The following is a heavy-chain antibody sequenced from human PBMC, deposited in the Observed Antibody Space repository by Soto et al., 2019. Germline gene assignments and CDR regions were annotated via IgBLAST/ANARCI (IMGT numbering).Heavy chain of an antibody. J-gene: IGHJ5*02. CDR2: FYSSGSI. CDR1: GYSITAGGYY. Sequence: SETLSLTCFVSGYSITAGGYYWSWTRQHPGKGLEWIGSFYSSGSIIYNPSLRSRVSISGDTSSNQFSMSLTSVTAADTARYYCARMYSSGSGWFHPWGQGTLVTVSS. V-gene: IGHV4-31*03. CDR3: ARMYSSGSGWFHP. D-gene: IGHD6-19*01.